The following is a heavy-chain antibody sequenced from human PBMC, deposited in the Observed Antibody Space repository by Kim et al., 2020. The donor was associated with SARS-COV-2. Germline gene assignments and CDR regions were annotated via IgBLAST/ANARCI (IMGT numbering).Heavy chain of an antibody. D-gene: IGHD6-19*01. CDR3: ARYTGWYFDY. Sequence: SETLSLTCTVSGDSTSIRTYFWAWIRQLPGQGLEWIGSKFHSGGMYYSAALESRASISIDTFANEIFLDLTSVTAADTAIYYCARYTGWYFDYWGQGIRVTVSS. V-gene: IGHV4-39*01. CDR2: KFHSGGM. CDR1: GDSTSIRTYF. J-gene: IGHJ4*02.